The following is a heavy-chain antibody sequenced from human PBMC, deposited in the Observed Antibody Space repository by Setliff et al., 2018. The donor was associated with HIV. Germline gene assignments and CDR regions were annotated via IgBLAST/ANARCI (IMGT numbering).Heavy chain of an antibody. J-gene: IGHJ4*02. CDR2: LNYVGVT. D-gene: IGHD2-21*02. CDR1: GGSFSGSY. V-gene: IGHV4-34*01. Sequence: SETLSLTCTVSGGSFSGSYWSWIRQPPGKGLEWIGELNYVGVTNHNPSLKSRVTISVEASKRQWSLKLNSVTAADTAVYFCATTECRGADCPQMYDYWGQGILVTVSS. CDR3: ATTECRGADCPQMYDY.